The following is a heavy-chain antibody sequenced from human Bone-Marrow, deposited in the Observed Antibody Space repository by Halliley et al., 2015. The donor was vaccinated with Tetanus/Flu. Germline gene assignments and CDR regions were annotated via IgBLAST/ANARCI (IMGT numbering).Heavy chain of an antibody. V-gene: IGHV3-49*04. Sequence: SLRLSCTASGFTFGDYAVSWVRQAPGKGLEWVGFIRSNRYGGTTGYAASVKGRFSISRDDSKAIAYLQMNSLKTEDTALYYCTSHDTYSSSSFWGQGTLVTVSS. CDR3: TSHDTYSSSSF. J-gene: IGHJ4*02. CDR2: IRSNRYGGTT. D-gene: IGHD2-2*01. CDR1: GFTFGDYA.